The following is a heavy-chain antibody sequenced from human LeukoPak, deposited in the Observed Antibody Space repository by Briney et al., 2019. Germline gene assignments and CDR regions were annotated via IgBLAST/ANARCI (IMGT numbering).Heavy chain of an antibody. D-gene: IGHD3-10*01. CDR3: ATGGVRGVSPSYYYYYMDV. Sequence: SVKVSCKASGGTFSSYTISWGRQAPGQGLEWMGRIIPILGIANYAQKFQGRVTITADKSTSTAYMELSSLRSEDTAVYYCATGGVRGVSPSYYYYYMDVWGKGTTVTVSS. J-gene: IGHJ6*03. CDR2: IIPILGIA. CDR1: GGTFSSYT. V-gene: IGHV1-69*02.